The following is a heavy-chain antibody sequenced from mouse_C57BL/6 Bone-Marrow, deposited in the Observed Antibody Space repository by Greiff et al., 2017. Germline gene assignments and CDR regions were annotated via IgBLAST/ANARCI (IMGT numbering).Heavy chain of an antibody. D-gene: IGHD1-1*01. CDR2: ISGGGGNT. V-gene: IGHV5-9*01. Sequence: EVKLVESGGGLVKPGGSLKLSCAASGFTFSSSTMSWVRPTPEKRLEWVATISGGGGNTYYPDSVKGRFTISRDNAKYTLYLQMSSLRSEGTSLYYCAMGYYYGSSLYFDYWGPGTTLTVSS. CDR3: AMGYYYGSSLYFDY. CDR1: GFTFSSST. J-gene: IGHJ2*01.